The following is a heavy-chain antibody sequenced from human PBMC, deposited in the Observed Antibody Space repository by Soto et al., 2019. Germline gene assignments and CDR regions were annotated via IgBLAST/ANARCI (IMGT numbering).Heavy chain of an antibody. V-gene: IGHV3-74*01. D-gene: IGHD2-21*01. Sequence: EVQLVESGGGSVQPAGSLRLSCAASGFSLSNYWMHWVRQAPGKGLVWVSRINIDGSTTTYADSVKGRFTISRDNAKNTLYLQMNSLRDEDTAVYYCVRISREDGYSFGYW. CDR3: VRISREDGYSFGYW. J-gene: IGHJ2*01. CDR2: INIDGSTT. CDR1: GFSLSNYW.